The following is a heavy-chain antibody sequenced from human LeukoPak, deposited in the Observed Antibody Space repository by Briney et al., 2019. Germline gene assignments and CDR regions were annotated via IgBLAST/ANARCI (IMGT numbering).Heavy chain of an antibody. J-gene: IGHJ4*02. CDR1: GGSFSGYY. CDR3: ARGLVGYSSSSGAFDY. CDR2: INHSGST. Sequence: SETLSLTCAVYGGSFSGYYWSWIRQPPGKGLEWIGEINHSGSTNYNPSLRSRVTISVDTSKNQFSLKLSSVTAADTAVYYCARGLVGYSSSSGAFDYWGQGTLVTVSS. D-gene: IGHD6-6*01. V-gene: IGHV4-34*01.